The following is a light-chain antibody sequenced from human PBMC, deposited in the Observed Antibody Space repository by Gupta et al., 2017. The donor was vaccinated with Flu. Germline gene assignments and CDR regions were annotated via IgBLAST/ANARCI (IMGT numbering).Light chain of an antibody. Sequence: QSALTQPASGSGSLGPSTTISCTGTTVDIGTYNYVSWYQHHPGKAPKLIIYDVSYRPSGVSTRFSGSKSGNTASLTISGRQIEDEALYYCVTYLTDASWVFGGGT. J-gene: IGLJ3*02. CDR1: TVDIGTYNY. CDR2: DVS. CDR3: VTYLTDASWV. V-gene: IGLV2-14*03.